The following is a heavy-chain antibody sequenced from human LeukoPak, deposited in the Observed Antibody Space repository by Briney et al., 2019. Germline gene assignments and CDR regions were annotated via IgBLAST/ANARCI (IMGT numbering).Heavy chain of an antibody. J-gene: IGHJ6*03. CDR2: MNPNSGNT. Sequence: GASVKVSCKASGYTLTSYDINWVRQATGQGLEWVGWMNPNSGNTGYAQKFQGRVTITRNTSISTAYMELSSLRSEDTAVYYCARTYYDFWSGHYYYYYMDVWGKGTTVTVSS. CDR3: ARTYYDFWSGHYYYYYMDV. D-gene: IGHD3-3*01. CDR1: GYTLTSYD. V-gene: IGHV1-8*03.